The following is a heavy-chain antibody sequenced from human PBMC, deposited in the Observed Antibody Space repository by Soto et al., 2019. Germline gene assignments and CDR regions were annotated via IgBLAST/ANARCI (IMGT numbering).Heavy chain of an antibody. CDR3: ARSLYCSGGSCPADY. D-gene: IGHD2-15*01. CDR2: INPSGGST. Sequence: QVQLVQSGAEVKKPGASVKVSCKASGYTFTSYYMHCVRQAPGQGLEWMGIINPSGGSTSYAQKFKDRVTMTRDTSTSTVYMELSSLRSEDTAVYYCARSLYCSGGSCPADYWGQGTLVTVSS. CDR1: GYTFTSYY. J-gene: IGHJ4*02. V-gene: IGHV1-46*03.